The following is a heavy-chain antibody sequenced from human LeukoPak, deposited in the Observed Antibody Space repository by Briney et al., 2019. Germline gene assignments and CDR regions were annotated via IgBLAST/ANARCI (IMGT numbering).Heavy chain of an antibody. Sequence: PSETLSLTCTVSGGSINDYYWNWLRQPPGKGLEWIGFIHYRGTTNNNPSLKSRVTTSIDTSKKQFSLNLSSVTAADTAIYYCAGVFSGRRPFELWGQGILVTVSS. CDR2: IHYRGTT. V-gene: IGHV4-59*03. D-gene: IGHD3-10*01. CDR3: AGVFSGRRPFEL. CDR1: GGSINDYY. J-gene: IGHJ4*02.